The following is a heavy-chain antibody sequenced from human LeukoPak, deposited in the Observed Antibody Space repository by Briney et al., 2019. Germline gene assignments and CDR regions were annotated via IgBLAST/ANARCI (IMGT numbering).Heavy chain of an antibody. D-gene: IGHD3-10*01. CDR1: GSTFTSYA. V-gene: IGHV7-4-1*02. CDR3: ARDNPFGELFPYPLHFDY. CDR2: INTNTGNP. J-gene: IGHJ4*02. Sequence: ASVKVSCKASGSTFTSYAMNWVRQAPGQGLEWMGWINTNTGNPTYAQGFTGRFVFSLDTSVSTAYLQISSLKAEDTAVYYCARDNPFGELFPYPLHFDYWGQGTLVTVSS.